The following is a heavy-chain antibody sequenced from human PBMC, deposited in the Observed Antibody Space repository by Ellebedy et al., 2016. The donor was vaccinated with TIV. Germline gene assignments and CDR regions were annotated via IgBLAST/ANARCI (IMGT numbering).Heavy chain of an antibody. D-gene: IGHD5-12*01. Sequence: PGGSLRLSCAASGFTFNDYWMSWVRQAPGQGLEWVANIKKDGSERHYMDSVRGRFTISRDNSKNSLSLEMNSLRAEDTAVYYCARVFGGYDYTDSWGQGAQVSVSS. CDR1: GFTFNDYW. J-gene: IGHJ4*02. CDR3: ARVFGGYDYTDS. CDR2: IKKDGSER. V-gene: IGHV3-7*01.